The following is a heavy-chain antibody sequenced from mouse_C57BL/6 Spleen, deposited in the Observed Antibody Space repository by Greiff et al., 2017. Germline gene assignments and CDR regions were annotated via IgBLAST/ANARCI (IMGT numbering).Heavy chain of an antibody. V-gene: IGHV1-64*01. CDR3: ARGGSYGSSYGNYFDC. CDR1: GYTFTSYW. D-gene: IGHD1-1*01. CDR2: IHPNSGST. Sequence: QVQLQQPGAELVKPGASVKLSCKASGYTFTSYWMHWVKQRPGQGLEWIGMIHPNSGSTNYNEKFKSKATLTVDKSSSTAYMQLSSLTSEDSAVYYCARGGSYGSSYGNYFDCWGQGTTLTVSA. J-gene: IGHJ2*01.